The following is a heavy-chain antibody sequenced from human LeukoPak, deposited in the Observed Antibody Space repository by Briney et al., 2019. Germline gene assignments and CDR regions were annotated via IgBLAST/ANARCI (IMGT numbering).Heavy chain of an antibody. J-gene: IGHJ4*02. CDR3: ARELAAAGSFDY. D-gene: IGHD6-13*01. Sequence: PSETLSLTCTVSGGSISSGDYYWSWIRQPPGKGLEWLGYIYYSGSTYYNPSLKSRVTISVDTSKNQFSLKLSSVTAADTAVYYCARELAAAGSFDYWGQGTLVTVSS. CDR2: IYYSGST. V-gene: IGHV4-30-4*08. CDR1: GGSISSGDYY.